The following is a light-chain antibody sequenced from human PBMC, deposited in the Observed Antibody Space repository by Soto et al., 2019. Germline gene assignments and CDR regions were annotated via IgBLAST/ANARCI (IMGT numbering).Light chain of an antibody. V-gene: IGKV1-5*01. J-gene: IGKJ1*01. CDR2: DAS. CDR1: QSISSW. Sequence: DIQMTQSPSTLSASVGDRVTITCRASQSISSWLAWYQQKPGKAPKLLIYDASSLESAVPSRFSGSGSGTEFTLTISSLQPDDFATYYCQQYNSYSRTFGQGTKVDIK. CDR3: QQYNSYSRT.